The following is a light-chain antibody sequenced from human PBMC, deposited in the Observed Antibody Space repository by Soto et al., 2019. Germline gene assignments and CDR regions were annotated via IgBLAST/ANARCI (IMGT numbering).Light chain of an antibody. V-gene: IGKV1-39*01. J-gene: IGKJ3*01. CDR2: AAS. CDR1: QSISSY. CDR3: QQSYSTPFT. Sequence: DIQMTPSPSSLSASVGDRVTITCRASQSISSYLNWYQQKPGKAPKLLIYAASSLQSGVPSRFSGRGSGTDFTLTISSLQSEDFATYYCQQSYSTPFTFGPGTKVDIK.